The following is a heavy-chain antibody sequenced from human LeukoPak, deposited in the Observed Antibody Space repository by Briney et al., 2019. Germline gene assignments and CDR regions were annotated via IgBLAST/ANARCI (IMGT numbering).Heavy chain of an antibody. CDR1: GYRFTSYW. CDR3: ARPTGYSSGWYSTHNAFDI. D-gene: IGHD6-19*01. J-gene: IGHJ3*02. V-gene: IGHV5-51*01. CDR2: IYPGDSDT. Sequence: GESLKISCKGSGYRFTSYWIGWVRQMPGKGLEWMGIIYPGDSDTRYSPSFQGQVTISADKSISTAYLQWSSLKASDTAMYYCARPTGYSSGWYSTHNAFDIWGQGTMVTVSS.